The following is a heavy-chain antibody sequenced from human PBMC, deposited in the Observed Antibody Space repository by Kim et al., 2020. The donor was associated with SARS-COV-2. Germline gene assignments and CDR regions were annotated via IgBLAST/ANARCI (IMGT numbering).Heavy chain of an antibody. CDR3: ARDGYCSSTSCYGLAYYYYGMDV. Sequence: ASVKVSCKASGYTFTSYGISWVRQAPGQGLEWMGWISAYNGNTNYAQKLKGRVTMTTDTSTSTAYMELRSLRSDDTAVYYCARDGYCSSTSCYGLAYYYYGMDVWGQGTTVTVSS. V-gene: IGHV1-18*01. CDR1: GYTFTSYG. D-gene: IGHD2-2*01. J-gene: IGHJ6*02. CDR2: ISAYNGNT.